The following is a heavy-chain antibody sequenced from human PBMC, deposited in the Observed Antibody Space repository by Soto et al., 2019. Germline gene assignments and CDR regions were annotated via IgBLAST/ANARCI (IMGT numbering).Heavy chain of an antibody. D-gene: IGHD1-26*01. J-gene: IGHJ4*02. CDR1: GFTFSSYA. V-gene: IGHV3-23*01. CDR2: ISGSGGST. CDR3: AKDQRGDSGSYYDPGEYFDY. Sequence: GSLRLSCAASGFTFSSYAMSWVRQAPGKGLEWVSAISGSGGSTYYADSVKGRFTISRDNSKNTLYLQMNSLRAEDTAVYYCAKDQRGDSGSYYDPGEYFDYWGQGT.